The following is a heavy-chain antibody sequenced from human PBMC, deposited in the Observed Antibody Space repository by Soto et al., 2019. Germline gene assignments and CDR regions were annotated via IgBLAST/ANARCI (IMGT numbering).Heavy chain of an antibody. Sequence: GGSLRLSCAASGFTVGSHAMSWVRQAPGKGLEWVSSISGSGDGTYYGDSVKGRSTISRDSSSSTLYLQMDNLRGEDTAVYFCTRSRRSILMVYGFGGMDVWGQGTTVTVSS. CDR2: ISGSGDGT. CDR1: GFTVGSHA. D-gene: IGHD2-8*01. CDR3: TRSRRSILMVYGFGGMDV. V-gene: IGHV3-23*01. J-gene: IGHJ6*02.